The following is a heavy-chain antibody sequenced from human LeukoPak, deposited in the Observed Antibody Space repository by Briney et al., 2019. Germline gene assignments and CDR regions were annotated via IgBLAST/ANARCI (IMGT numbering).Heavy chain of an antibody. D-gene: IGHD1-20*01. CDR2: IYPGDSDT. CDR3: ARRNWNDVFDY. CDR1: GYSFTSYW. Sequence: GESLKISCKGSGYSFTSYWIGWVRQMPGKGLEWMGIIYPGDSDTRYSPSFQGQVTISADKSISTAYLQWSSLEASDTATYYCARRNWNDVFDYWGQGTLVTVSS. V-gene: IGHV5-51*01. J-gene: IGHJ4*02.